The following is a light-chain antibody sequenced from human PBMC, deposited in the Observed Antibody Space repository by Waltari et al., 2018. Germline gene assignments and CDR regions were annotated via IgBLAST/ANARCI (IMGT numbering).Light chain of an antibody. CDR2: WAS. CDR3: QHYYSPPWT. J-gene: IGKJ1*01. Sequence: DIVMTQSPDSLAVSLGESATINCKSSQSVLYSSNNKNYLAWYQQKPGQPPKLLIYWASTRESGVPDRFSGSGSGTDFTLTISSLQAEDVAVYYCQHYYSPPWTFGQGTKVEIK. CDR1: QSVLYSSNNKNY. V-gene: IGKV4-1*01.